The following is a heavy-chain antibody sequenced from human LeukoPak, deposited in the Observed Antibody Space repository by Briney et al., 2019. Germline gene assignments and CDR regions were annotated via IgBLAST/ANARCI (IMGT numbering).Heavy chain of an antibody. V-gene: IGHV4-59*01. Sequence: SETLSLTCTVSGGSISSYYWSWIRQPPGKGLEWIGYIYYSGSTNYNPSLKSRVTISVDTSKNQFSLKLSSVTAADTAVYYCARDRSPIRFLEWASMDVWGQGTTVTVSS. CDR1: GGSISSYY. D-gene: IGHD3-3*01. CDR3: ARDRSPIRFLEWASMDV. J-gene: IGHJ6*02. CDR2: IYYSGST.